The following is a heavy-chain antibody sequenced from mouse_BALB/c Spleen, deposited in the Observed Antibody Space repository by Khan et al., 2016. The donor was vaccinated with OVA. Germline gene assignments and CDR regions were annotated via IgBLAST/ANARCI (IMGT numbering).Heavy chain of an antibody. CDR3: AREASSWDFSFPY. D-gene: IGHD4-1*01. CDR1: GYTFTNYV. V-gene: IGHV1S136*01. J-gene: IGHJ3*01. CDR2: INPDIADT. Sequence: VQLQQSGPELVEPGASVKMSCKASGYTFTNYVIHWVKQKPGQGLEGIGYINPDIADTRYNEKFKGKATRTSDISATTAYMDLTSLTSEDSALYSCAREASSWDFSFPYWGHATLVTVSA.